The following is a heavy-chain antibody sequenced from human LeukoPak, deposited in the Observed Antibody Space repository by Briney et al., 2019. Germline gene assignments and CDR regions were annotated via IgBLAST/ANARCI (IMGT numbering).Heavy chain of an antibody. D-gene: IGHD3-10*01. V-gene: IGHV3-48*03. CDR3: ARLWFFDY. J-gene: IGHJ4*02. CDR2: ISSSGSII. CDR1: GFTFSNYK. Sequence: PGGSLRLSCAASGFTFSNYKMNWVRQAPGKGLGWVSYISSSGSIIYYSDSVKGRFTISRDNAKNSLYLQMNSLRAEDTAVYYCARLWFFDYWGQGTLVTVSS.